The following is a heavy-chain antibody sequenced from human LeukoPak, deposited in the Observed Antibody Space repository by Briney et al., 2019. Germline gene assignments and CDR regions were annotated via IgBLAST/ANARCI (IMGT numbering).Heavy chain of an antibody. CDR2: ISAYNGNT. V-gene: IGHV1-18*01. Sequence: ASVKVSCKASGYTFTSYGISWVRQAPGQGLEWMGWISAYNGNTNYAQKLQGRVTMTTDTSTNTAYMELRSLRSDDTAVYYCARVPPIVVVPAADYYMDVWGKGTTVTVSS. CDR1: GYTFTSYG. D-gene: IGHD2-2*01. CDR3: ARVPPIVVVPAADYYMDV. J-gene: IGHJ6*03.